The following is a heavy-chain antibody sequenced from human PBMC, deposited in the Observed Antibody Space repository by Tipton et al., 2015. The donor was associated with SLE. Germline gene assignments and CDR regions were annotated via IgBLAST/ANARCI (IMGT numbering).Heavy chain of an antibody. Sequence: TLSLTCTVSGGSLSSFYWGWIRQPPGKGLEWIGEINHSGSTNYNPSLKSRVTISVDTSKKQFALKLSSVTAADTAVYYCARDLGAGWGGRWYCDLWGRGTLLTVSS. V-gene: IGHV4-34*01. D-gene: IGHD3-16*01. CDR3: ARDLGAGWGGRWYCDL. CDR2: INHSGST. CDR1: GGSLSSFY. J-gene: IGHJ2*01.